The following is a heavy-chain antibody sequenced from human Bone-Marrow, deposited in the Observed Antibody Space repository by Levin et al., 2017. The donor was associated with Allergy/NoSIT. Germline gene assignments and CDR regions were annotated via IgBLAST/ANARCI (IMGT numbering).Heavy chain of an antibody. J-gene: IGHJ4*01. V-gene: IGHV4-39*07. Sequence: SQTLSLPCNVSGGSISTISSYWGWIRQPPGKGLEWIGNIFYSGSGNIYYNPSLKSRVTMSIDSSKSQFSLRLRSVTAADTAIYYCARVHIGLMKAGPFDFWGQGSPVTVSS. CDR3: ARVHIGLMKAGPFDF. D-gene: IGHD2-21*01. CDR1: GGSISTISSY. CDR2: IFYSGSGNI.